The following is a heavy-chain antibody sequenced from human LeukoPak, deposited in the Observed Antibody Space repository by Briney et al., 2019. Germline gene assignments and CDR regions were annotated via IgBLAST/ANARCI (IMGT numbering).Heavy chain of an antibody. CDR3: ARRGRYCSSTSCYAGDWFDP. V-gene: IGHV4-59*08. CDR1: GGSISSYY. D-gene: IGHD2-2*01. Sequence: SETLSLTCTVSGGSISSYYWSWIRQPPGKGLEWIGYIYYSGSTNYNPSLKSRVTISVDTSKNQFSLKLSSVTAADTAVYYCARRGRYCSSTSCYAGDWFDPWGQGTLVTVSS. J-gene: IGHJ5*02. CDR2: IYYSGST.